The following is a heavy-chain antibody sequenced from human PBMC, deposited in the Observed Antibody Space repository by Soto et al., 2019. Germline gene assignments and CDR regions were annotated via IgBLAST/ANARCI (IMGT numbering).Heavy chain of an antibody. J-gene: IGHJ5*02. CDR3: AKTGSSTWFFNWFDP. CDR1: GFSFSTYG. V-gene: IGHV3-30*18. CDR2: ISKDGDNT. D-gene: IGHD3-10*01. Sequence: QVQLVASGGGVVQPGKSLRLSCAASGFSFSTYGMHWVRQAPGKGLEWVAVISKDGDNTYYADSVKGRFTISRDNSINHLYLKMNSLRDEETDLYYCAKTGSSTWFFNWFDPWGQGTLVIVSS.